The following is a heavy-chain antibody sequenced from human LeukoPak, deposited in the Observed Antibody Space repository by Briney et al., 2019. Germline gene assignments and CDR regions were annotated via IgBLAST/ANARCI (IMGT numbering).Heavy chain of an antibody. V-gene: IGHV1-2*02. CDR1: GYTFTGYY. CDR3: ARAYAADYYYGSGSYYNDY. D-gene: IGHD3-10*01. Sequence: GASVKVSCKASGYTFTGYYMHWLRQAPGQGLEWMGWINPNSGGTNYAQKFQGRVTMTRDTSISTAYMELSRLRSDDTAVYYCARAYAADYYYGSGSYYNDYWGQGTLVTVSS. J-gene: IGHJ4*02. CDR2: INPNSGGT.